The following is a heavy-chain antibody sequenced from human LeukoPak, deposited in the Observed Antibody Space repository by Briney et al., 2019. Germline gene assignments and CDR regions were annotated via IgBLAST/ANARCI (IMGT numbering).Heavy chain of an antibody. Sequence: ASVKVPCKASGYTFTGFYMHWVRQAPGQGLEWMGWINPNSGGTNYAQKFQGRVTMTRDTSISTAYMELSRLRSDDTAVYYCARVAGNAGLGAFDIWGQGTMVTVSS. V-gene: IGHV1-2*02. CDR2: INPNSGGT. D-gene: IGHD4-23*01. CDR3: ARVAGNAGLGAFDI. CDR1: GYTFTGFY. J-gene: IGHJ3*02.